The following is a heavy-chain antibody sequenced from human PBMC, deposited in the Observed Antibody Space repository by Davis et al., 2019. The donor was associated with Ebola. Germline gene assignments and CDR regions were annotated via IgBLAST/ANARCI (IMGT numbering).Heavy chain of an antibody. V-gene: IGHV3-30*02. Sequence: GESLKISCTSSEIPLRDYAMHWVRQAPGKGLEWLTFKRYNEIKKYYADSVQGRFTVSRDDSSNTMFLQMDSLRGEDTAVYFCPSESSHAFDIGGQGTLVTVS. CDR1: EIPLRDYA. J-gene: IGHJ3*02. CDR2: KRYNEIKK. CDR3: PSESSHAFDI.